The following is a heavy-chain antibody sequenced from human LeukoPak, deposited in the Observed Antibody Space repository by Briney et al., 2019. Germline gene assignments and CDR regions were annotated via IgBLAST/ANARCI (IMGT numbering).Heavy chain of an antibody. Sequence: SETLPLTCTVSGGSISSYYWTWIRQPPGKGLEWIGEINHSGSTNYNPSLKSRVTISVDTSKNQFSLKLSSVTAADTAVYYCARGRSYDILTGPQNWFDPWGQGTLVTVSS. CDR3: ARGRSYDILTGPQNWFDP. D-gene: IGHD3-9*01. V-gene: IGHV4-34*01. CDR2: INHSGST. J-gene: IGHJ5*02. CDR1: GGSISSYY.